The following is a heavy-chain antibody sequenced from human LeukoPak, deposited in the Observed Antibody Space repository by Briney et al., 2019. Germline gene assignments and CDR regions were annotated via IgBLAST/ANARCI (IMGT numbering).Heavy chain of an antibody. D-gene: IGHD3-22*01. J-gene: IGHJ5*02. CDR1: GDSFSSSSYH. Sequence: SETLSLTCTVSGDSFSSSSYHWARIRQPPGKGLEWIGSIYYSGSTFYSPSLKSRVTISLDTSKSQFSLRLSSVTAADTAVYYCAPEVVVISARWFDPWGQGTLVTVSS. V-gene: IGHV4-39*07. CDR3: APEVVVISARWFDP. CDR2: IYYSGST.